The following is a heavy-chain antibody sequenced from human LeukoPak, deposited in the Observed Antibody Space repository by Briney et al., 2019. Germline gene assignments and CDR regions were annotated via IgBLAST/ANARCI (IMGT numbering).Heavy chain of an antibody. J-gene: IGHJ4*02. V-gene: IGHV1-18*01. CDR1: GYTFTSYG. CDR3: AGVRTYYYDSSGYYYPDDY. CDR2: ISAYNGNT. D-gene: IGHD3-22*01. Sequence: ASVKVSCKASGYTFTSYGISWVRQAPGQGLEWMGWISAYNGNTNYAQKLQGRVTMTTDTSTSTAYMELRSLRSDDTAVYYCAGVRTYYYDSSGYYYPDDYWGQGTLVT.